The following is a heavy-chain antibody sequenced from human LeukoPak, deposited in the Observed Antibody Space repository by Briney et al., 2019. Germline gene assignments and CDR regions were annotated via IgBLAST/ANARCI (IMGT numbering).Heavy chain of an antibody. V-gene: IGHV3-15*01. D-gene: IGHD3-9*01. Sequence: PGGSLILSCVASGFTFSNAWMSWVRQAPGKGLEWVGRIKSKTDGRTTDYAAPVKGRFTISRDDSKNTLYLQMNSLKTEDTAVYYCTTDLKVDYDILTGYYLNDYWGQGTLVTVSS. J-gene: IGHJ4*02. CDR1: GFTFSNAW. CDR2: IKSKTDGRTT. CDR3: TTDLKVDYDILTGYYLNDY.